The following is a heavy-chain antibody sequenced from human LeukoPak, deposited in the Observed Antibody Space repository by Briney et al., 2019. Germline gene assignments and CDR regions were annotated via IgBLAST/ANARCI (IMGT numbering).Heavy chain of an antibody. V-gene: IGHV3-30*03. J-gene: IGHJ4*02. CDR2: ISYDGSNK. CDR1: GFTFSSYG. CDR3: APFGYSSGWVLGY. D-gene: IGHD6-19*01. Sequence: GRSLRLSCAASGFTFSSYGMHWVRQAPGKGLEWVAVISYDGSNKYYADSVKGRFTISRDNSKNTLYLQMNSLRAEDTAVYFCAPFGYSSGWVLGYWGQGTLVTASS.